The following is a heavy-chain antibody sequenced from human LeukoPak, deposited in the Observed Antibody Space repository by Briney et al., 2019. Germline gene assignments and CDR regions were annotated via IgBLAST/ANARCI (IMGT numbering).Heavy chain of an antibody. CDR1: DGSITTSSFY. V-gene: IGHV4-39*01. J-gene: IGHJ5*02. CDR2: FYYTGDT. Sequence: SETLSLTCNVSDGSITTSSFYWGWVSQTPGKGLEWIGTFYYTGDTFYNRSLKSRVTITVDTSKDQFFLALSSVTAADTAVYYCVRAVGSVAGPGDWFDPWGPGILVTVSS. D-gene: IGHD6-19*01. CDR3: VRAVGSVAGPGDWFDP.